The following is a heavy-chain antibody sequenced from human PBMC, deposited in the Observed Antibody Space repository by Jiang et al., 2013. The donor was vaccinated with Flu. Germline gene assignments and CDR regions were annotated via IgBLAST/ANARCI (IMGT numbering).Heavy chain of an antibody. CDR2: FDPEDGET. V-gene: IGHV1-24*01. CDR3: ATSLVGSFLAIDY. D-gene: IGHD1-26*01. Sequence: GGFDPEDGETIYAQKFQGRVTMTEDTSTDTAYMELSSLRSEDTAVYYCATSLVGSFLAIDYWGQGTLVTVSS. J-gene: IGHJ4*02.